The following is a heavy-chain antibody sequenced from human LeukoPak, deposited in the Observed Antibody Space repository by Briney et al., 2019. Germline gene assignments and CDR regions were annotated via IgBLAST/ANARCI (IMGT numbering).Heavy chain of an antibody. D-gene: IGHD2-15*01. CDR2: IYYSGST. CDR3: ARRRSIVVNAFDI. V-gene: IGHV4-59*12. CDR1: GGSISSYY. Sequence: SETLSLTCTVSGGSISSYYWSWIRQPPGKGLEWIGYIYYSGSTNYNPSLKSRVTMSVDTSKNQFSLKLSSVTAADTAVYYCARRRSIVVNAFDIWGQGTMVTVSS. J-gene: IGHJ3*02.